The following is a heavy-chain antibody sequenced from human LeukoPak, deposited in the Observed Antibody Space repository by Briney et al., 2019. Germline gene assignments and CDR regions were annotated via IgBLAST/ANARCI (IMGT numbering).Heavy chain of an antibody. J-gene: IGHJ4*02. CDR1: GFTFSSYV. CDR3: AKLPGRAADY. Sequence: GGSLRLSCAASGFTFSSYVMNWVRQAPGKGLEWVSGISDNGGGTYYADSVKGRFTISRDNSKNTLYLQMNSLRAEDTAVYYCAKLPGRAADYWGQGTLVTVSS. CDR2: ISDNGGGT. V-gene: IGHV3-23*01.